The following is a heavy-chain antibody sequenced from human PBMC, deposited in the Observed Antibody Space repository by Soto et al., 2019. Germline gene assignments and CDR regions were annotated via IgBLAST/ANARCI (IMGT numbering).Heavy chain of an antibody. CDR2: VFSSVSA. CDR3: TGDGMPTGDT. J-gene: IGHJ4*02. Sequence: SETLSLTCIVSGVSVTSYTWSWVRQPANEGLEWIGRVFSSVSATYSPSLKSRVRISMETPANRISLKLDSVTAADAGVYYFTGDGMPTGDTWGPGTLVTVSS. CDR1: GVSVTSYT. D-gene: IGHD2-21*02. V-gene: IGHV4-4*07.